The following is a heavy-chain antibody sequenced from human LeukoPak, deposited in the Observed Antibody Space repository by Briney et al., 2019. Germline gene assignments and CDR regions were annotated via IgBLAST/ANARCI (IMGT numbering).Heavy chain of an antibody. J-gene: IGHJ5*02. D-gene: IGHD6-6*01. CDR1: GFTFRDYT. CDR3: ARASTEYSVTDGFDT. CDR2: VSFGSSYI. Sequence: GGSLRLSCAASGFTFRDYTMNWVRQPPGKGLQWVSYVSFGSSYISYADSLKGRFTISRDDAKSSVYLEMTSLRAEDTAVYYCARASTEYSVTDGFDTWGPGTLVTVSS. V-gene: IGHV3-21*01.